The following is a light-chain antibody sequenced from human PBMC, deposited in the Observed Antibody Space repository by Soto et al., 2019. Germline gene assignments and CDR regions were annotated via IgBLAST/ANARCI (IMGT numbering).Light chain of an antibody. CDR2: DAS. V-gene: IGKV1-39*01. J-gene: IGKJ2*03. CDR1: QNINNY. CDR3: QHGYVAPYS. Sequence: DIQMTQSPSSLSASVGDRVTITCQASQNINNYLNWYQQKPGRAPKLLIYDASTLHSGVPSRFTGSGSETDFTLTIRSLQPEDFATYYCQHGYVAPYSFGQGPRLIS.